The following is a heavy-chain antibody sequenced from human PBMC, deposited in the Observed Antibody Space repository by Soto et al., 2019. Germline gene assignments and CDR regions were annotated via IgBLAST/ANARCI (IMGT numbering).Heavy chain of an antibody. V-gene: IGHV3-21*01. Sequence: PGGSLRLSCAASGFTFSSYSMNWVRQAPGKGLEWVSSISSSSSYIYYADSVKGRFTISRDNAKNSLYLQMNSLRAEDTAVYYCARSDYDFWSGYYTETYYYYGMDVWGQGTTVTVSS. J-gene: IGHJ6*02. D-gene: IGHD3-3*01. CDR3: ARSDYDFWSGYYTETYYYYGMDV. CDR1: GFTFSSYS. CDR2: ISSSSSYI.